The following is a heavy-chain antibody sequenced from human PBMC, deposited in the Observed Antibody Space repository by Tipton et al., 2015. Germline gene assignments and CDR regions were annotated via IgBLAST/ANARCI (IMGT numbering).Heavy chain of an antibody. J-gene: IGHJ4*02. CDR1: GGSVTTDGYY. CDR3: ACHDYDLLTRDYQTVDF. Sequence: TLSLTCTVSGGSVTTDGYYWSWVRQRPEKGLEWIGYTSHSGGTFYNPSLKSRVTISADTSKNQFSLRLSSVTAADTAVYYCACHDYDLLTRDYQTVDFWVQGTLVTVSS. D-gene: IGHD3-9*01. V-gene: IGHV4-30-4*01. CDR2: TSHSGGT.